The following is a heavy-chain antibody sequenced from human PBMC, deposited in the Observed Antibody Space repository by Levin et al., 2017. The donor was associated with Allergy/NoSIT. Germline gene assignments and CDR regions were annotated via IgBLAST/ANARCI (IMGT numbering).Heavy chain of an antibody. CDR2: IYTSGST. CDR3: ARDGSPARGAAY. CDR1: GGSISSGSYY. J-gene: IGHJ4*02. V-gene: IGHV4-61*02. D-gene: IGHD3-10*01. Sequence: SETLSLTCTVSGGSISSGSYYWSWIRQPAGKGLEWIGRIYTSGSTNYNPSLKSRVTISVDTSKNQFSLKLSSVTAADTAVYYCARDGSPARGAAYWGQGTLVTVSS.